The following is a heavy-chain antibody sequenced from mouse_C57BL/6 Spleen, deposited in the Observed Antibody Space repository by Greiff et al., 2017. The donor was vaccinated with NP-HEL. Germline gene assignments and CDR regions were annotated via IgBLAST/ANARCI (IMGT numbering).Heavy chain of an antibody. J-gene: IGHJ4*01. CDR1: GFTFSSYG. Sequence: EVKLVESGGDLVKPGGSLKLSCAASGFTFSSYGMSWVRQTPDKRLEWVATISSGGSYTYYPDSVKGRCTISRDNAKNTLYLQMSSLKSEDTAMYYCARGGTRNYAMDYWGQGTSVTVSS. V-gene: IGHV5-6*01. CDR3: ARGGTRNYAMDY. CDR2: ISSGGSYT. D-gene: IGHD3-3*01.